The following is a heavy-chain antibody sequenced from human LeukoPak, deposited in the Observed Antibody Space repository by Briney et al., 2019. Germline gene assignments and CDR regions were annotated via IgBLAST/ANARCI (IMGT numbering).Heavy chain of an antibody. D-gene: IGHD2-15*01. CDR3: ARNWETYCSGGSCYAELFDY. J-gene: IGHJ4*02. CDR2: ISSSSSYI. Sequence: GGSLRLSCAASGFTFSSYSMNWVRQAPGKGLEWVSSISSSSSYIYYADSVKGRLTISRDNAKNSLYLQMNSLRAEDTAVYYCARNWETYCSGGSCYAELFDYWGQGTLVTVSS. CDR1: GFTFSSYS. V-gene: IGHV3-21*01.